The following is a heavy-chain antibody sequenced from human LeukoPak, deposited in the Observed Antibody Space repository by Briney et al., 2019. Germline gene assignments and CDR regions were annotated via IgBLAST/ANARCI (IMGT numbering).Heavy chain of an antibody. Sequence: SETLSLTCSVYGDSIRNSYYGGGIRQSPGKGRGGIGSIYHNGTTYYYPPLKSRVTISVDTSKNQFSLKLSSVTAADTAVYFCSSLHGTGIRTPLWDYWGQGTLVTVSS. V-gene: IGHV4-38-2*02. J-gene: IGHJ4*02. CDR2: IYHNGTT. CDR3: SSLHGTGIRTPLWDY. CDR1: GDSIRNSYY. D-gene: IGHD1-14*01.